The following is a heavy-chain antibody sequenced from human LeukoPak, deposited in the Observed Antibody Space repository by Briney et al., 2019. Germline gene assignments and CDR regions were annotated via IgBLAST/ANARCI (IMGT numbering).Heavy chain of an antibody. V-gene: IGHV1-2*02. CDR1: GYTFTDYY. CDR3: ARTYYYGSGTYYGDY. J-gene: IGHJ4*02. D-gene: IGHD3-10*01. Sequence: ASVKVSCKASGYTFTDYYVHWVRQAPGQGLEWMGLINPNSGDTNYAQKFQGRVTMTSDTSISTAYMELSRLRSDDTAVFYCARTYYYGSGTYYGDYWGQGTLVTVS. CDR2: INPNSGDT.